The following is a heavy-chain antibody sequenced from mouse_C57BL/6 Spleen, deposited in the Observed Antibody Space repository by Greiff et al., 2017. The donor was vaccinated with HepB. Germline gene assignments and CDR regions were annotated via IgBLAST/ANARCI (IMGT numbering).Heavy chain of an antibody. Sequence: QVQLQQSGPELVKPGASVKISCKASGYAFSSSWMNWVKQRPGKGLEWIGRIYPGDGDTNYNGKFKGKATLTADKSSSTAYMQLSSLTSEDSAVYFCARKPHYYYGSSYDFDVWGTGTTVTVSS. CDR3: ARKPHYYYGSSYDFDV. CDR2: IYPGDGDT. J-gene: IGHJ1*03. CDR1: GYAFSSSW. V-gene: IGHV1-82*01. D-gene: IGHD1-1*01.